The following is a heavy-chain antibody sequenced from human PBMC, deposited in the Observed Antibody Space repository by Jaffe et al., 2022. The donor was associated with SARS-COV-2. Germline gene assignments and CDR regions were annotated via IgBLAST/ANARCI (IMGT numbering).Heavy chain of an antibody. Sequence: EAQLVESGGALVQPGGSLRVSCAASGFTFRNSWMNWVRQAPGKGLEWLANINQDGSYKYHVDSVKGRFTISRDNAKNSLYLQMNSLRAEDTAVYWCWSGGAFDFWGQGTMVTVSS. J-gene: IGHJ3*01. CDR3: WSGGAFDF. CDR2: INQDGSYK. V-gene: IGHV3-7*01. CDR1: GFTFRNSW.